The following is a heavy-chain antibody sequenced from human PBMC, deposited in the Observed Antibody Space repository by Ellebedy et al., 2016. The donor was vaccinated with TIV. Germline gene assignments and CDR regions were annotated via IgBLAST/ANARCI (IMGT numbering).Heavy chain of an antibody. CDR3: AREPGCSGGSCYSHYYYYGMDV. D-gene: IGHD2-15*01. CDR1: GFTFSDYY. J-gene: IGHJ6*02. Sequence: GGSLRLSCAASGFTFSDYYMIWIRQPPGKGLEWVSYISSSSSYTNYADSLKGRFTISRDNAKNSLYLQMNSLRAEDTAVYYCAREPGCSGGSCYSHYYYYGMDVWGQGTTVTVSS. CDR2: ISSSSSYT. V-gene: IGHV3-11*06.